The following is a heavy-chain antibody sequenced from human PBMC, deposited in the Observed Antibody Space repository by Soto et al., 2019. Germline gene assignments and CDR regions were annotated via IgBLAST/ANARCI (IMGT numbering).Heavy chain of an antibody. J-gene: IGHJ4*02. CDR1: GFSVSNLF. V-gene: IGHV3-66*01. CDR2: ISSDGST. CDR3: ARDTLGGAYDFRH. Sequence: EVQLVESGGGLVQPGGSLRLSCAASGFSVSNLFMTWVRQAPGKGLEWVSVISSDGSTYYADSVKGRFTISRDNSKNTLYLEMNSLRAGDTAVYYCARDTLGGAYDFRHGGQGTLVTFSS. D-gene: IGHD3-3*01.